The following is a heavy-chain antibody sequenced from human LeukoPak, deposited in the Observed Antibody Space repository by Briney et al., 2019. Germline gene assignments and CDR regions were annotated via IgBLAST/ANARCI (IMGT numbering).Heavy chain of an antibody. CDR2: ISFDASNR. V-gene: IGHV3-30*18. Sequence: GRSLRLSCAASGFTFSSYGIHWVRQAPGKGLEWVAVISFDASNRYYADSVKGRFTTSRDNSKNTLFLQMNSLRAEDTAVYYCAKDRPVRDYGDYVFPDAFDIWGQGTMVTVSS. CDR3: AKDRPVRDYGDYVFPDAFDI. J-gene: IGHJ3*02. D-gene: IGHD4-17*01. CDR1: GFTFSSYG.